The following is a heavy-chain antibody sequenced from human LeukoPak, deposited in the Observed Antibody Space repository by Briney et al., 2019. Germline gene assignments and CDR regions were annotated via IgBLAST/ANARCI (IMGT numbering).Heavy chain of an antibody. CDR3: ARALWLGVTIDGFDI. CDR2: IIPIFGTA. D-gene: IGHD3-10*01. V-gene: IGHV1-69*06. CDR1: GCTFSSYA. Sequence: SVNVSCKASGCTFSSYAISWVRQAPGQGLEWMGGIIPIFGTANYAQKFQGRVTITADKTTSTVYMELSSVRAEDTAVCYCARALWLGVTIDGFDIWGRGTMVTVSS. J-gene: IGHJ3*02.